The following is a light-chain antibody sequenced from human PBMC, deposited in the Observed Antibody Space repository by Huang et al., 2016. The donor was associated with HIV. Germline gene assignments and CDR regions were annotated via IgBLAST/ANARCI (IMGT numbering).Light chain of an antibody. J-gene: IGKJ2*01. CDR2: DAS. CDR3: QQYGTSPPYT. V-gene: IGKV3-20*01. Sequence: EIVLTQSQGTLSLSPGERATLSCRASQSLSSRYFAWYQQRPGQAPRLLIYDASTRATGSPERFSGSGSGTDFTLTISRLEPEDFVVYYCQQYGTSPPYTFGQGTKLEIK. CDR1: QSLSSRY.